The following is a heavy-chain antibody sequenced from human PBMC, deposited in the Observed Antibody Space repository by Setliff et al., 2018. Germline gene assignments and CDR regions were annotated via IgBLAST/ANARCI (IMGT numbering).Heavy chain of an antibody. V-gene: IGHV4-61*02. CDR3: ARGRGYSYGSTFHYYYGMDV. CDR1: GGSISSGSYY. CDR2: IYTSGST. Sequence: SETLSLTCTVSGGSISSGSYYWSWIRQPAGKGLEWIGRIYTSGSTNYNPSLKSRVTISVDTSKNQFSLKLSSVTAADTAVCYCARGRGYSYGSTFHYYYGMDVWGQGTTVTVSS. J-gene: IGHJ6*02. D-gene: IGHD5-18*01.